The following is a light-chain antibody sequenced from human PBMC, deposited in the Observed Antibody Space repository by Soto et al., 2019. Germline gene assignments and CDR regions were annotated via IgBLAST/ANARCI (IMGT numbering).Light chain of an antibody. CDR1: QSIANY. CDR2: ATS. Sequence: DIQMTQSPSSLSASVGDRVIIPGRASQSIANYLNWYQQKPGKAPNLLIYATSSLHSGVPSRFSGSGSGTDFTLTISSLPAEDLATYYCQQSYIMHWTFGEATMVEIK. CDR3: QQSYIMHWT. V-gene: IGKV1-39*01. J-gene: IGKJ1*01.